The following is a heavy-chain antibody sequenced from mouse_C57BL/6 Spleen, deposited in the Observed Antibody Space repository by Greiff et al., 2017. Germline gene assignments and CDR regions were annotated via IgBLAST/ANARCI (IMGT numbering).Heavy chain of an antibody. CDR2: IYPGSGST. V-gene: IGHV1-55*01. CDR3: ARAVSNYVGFAY. J-gene: IGHJ3*01. Sequence: QVQLQQPGAELVKPGASVKMSCKASGYTFTSYWITWVKQRPGQGLEWIGDIYPGSGSTNYNEKFKSKATLTVDTSSSTAYMQLSSLTSEDSAVYYCARAVSNYVGFAYWGQGTLVTVSA. D-gene: IGHD2-5*01. CDR1: GYTFTSYW.